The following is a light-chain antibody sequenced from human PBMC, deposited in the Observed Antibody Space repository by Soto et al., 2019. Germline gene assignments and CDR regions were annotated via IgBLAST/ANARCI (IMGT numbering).Light chain of an antibody. CDR3: CSYAGSFYV. Sequence: QSALTQPRSVSGSPGQSVTISCTGTSSDVGGYNYVSRYQQHPGKAPKLMIYDVSERPSGVPDRFSGSKSGNTASLTISGLQAEDEADYYCCSYAGSFYVFGTGTKVTVL. CDR2: DVS. V-gene: IGLV2-11*01. CDR1: SSDVGGYNY. J-gene: IGLJ1*01.